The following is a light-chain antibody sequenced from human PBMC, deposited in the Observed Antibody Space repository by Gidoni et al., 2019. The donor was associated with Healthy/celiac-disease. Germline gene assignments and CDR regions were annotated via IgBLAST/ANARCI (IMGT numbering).Light chain of an antibody. Sequence: SLLTHPPSASGTPGQRVTSSCSGSSPNIGSNTVNWYQQPPGTAPKLLIYSNNHRPSGIPDRFSGSKSGTSASLTISGLQAEDEADYYCAAWDNSMNGAVFGGGTKLTVL. CDR1: SPNIGSNT. CDR2: SNN. V-gene: IGLV1-44*01. CDR3: AAWDNSMNGAV. J-gene: IGLJ2*01.